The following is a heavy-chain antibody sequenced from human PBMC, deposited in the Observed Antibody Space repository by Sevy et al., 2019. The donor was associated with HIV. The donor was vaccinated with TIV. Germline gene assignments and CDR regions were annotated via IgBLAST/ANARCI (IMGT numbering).Heavy chain of an antibody. J-gene: IGHJ4*02. V-gene: IGHV4-59*01. Sequence: SETLSLTCTVSGGSISRYYWSWIRQPPEKGLEWIGYIDYSGSANYNPSLKSRVTMSVDTSKIQFSLELSSVTAADTAVYYCARGYRSSYYFDYWGQGALVTVSS. CDR2: IDYSGSA. CDR1: GGSISRYY. D-gene: IGHD6-6*01. CDR3: ARGYRSSYYFDY.